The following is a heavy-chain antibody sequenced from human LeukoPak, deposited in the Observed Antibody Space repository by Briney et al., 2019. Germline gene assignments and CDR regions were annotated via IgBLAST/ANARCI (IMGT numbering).Heavy chain of an antibody. J-gene: IGHJ4*02. Sequence: ASVKVSCKASGYTFTSYYMHWVRQAPGQGLEWMGWISAYNGNTNYAQKLQGRVTMTTDTSTSTAYMELRSLRSDDTAVYYCARVTLDCGGDCFEYYFDYWGQGTLVTVSS. V-gene: IGHV1-18*04. CDR3: ARVTLDCGGDCFEYYFDY. CDR1: GYTFTSYY. CDR2: ISAYNGNT. D-gene: IGHD2-21*02.